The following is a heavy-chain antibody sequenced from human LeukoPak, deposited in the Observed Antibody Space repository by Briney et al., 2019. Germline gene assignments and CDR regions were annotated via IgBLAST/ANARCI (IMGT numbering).Heavy chain of an antibody. CDR2: IHYSGSA. Sequence: PSETLSLTCTVSGGSISSGTYYWSWIRQHPGKGLEWIGYIHYSGSAYYNPSLKSRVSISVDTSKNQFSLKVSSVTAADTAVYYCARLNSENALDYGGQEILVTVPS. J-gene: IGHJ4*02. CDR1: GGSISSGTYY. V-gene: IGHV4-31*03. CDR3: ARLNSENALDY. D-gene: IGHD2-8*01.